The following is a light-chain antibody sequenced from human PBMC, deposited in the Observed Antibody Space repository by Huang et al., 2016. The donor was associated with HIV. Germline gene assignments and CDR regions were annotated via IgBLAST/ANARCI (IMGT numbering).Light chain of an antibody. CDR1: QSVSSN. CDR2: AAS. J-gene: IGKJ1*01. CDR3: QQYNNWPRT. V-gene: IGKV3-15*01. Sequence: EIVMTQSPATLSVSPGERATLSCRASQSVSSNLAWYQQKPGQAPRLLIYAASTRATGIPARCSGSGSGTEFTLTISSLQAEDVAVYYCQQYNNWPRTFGQGTKVEIK.